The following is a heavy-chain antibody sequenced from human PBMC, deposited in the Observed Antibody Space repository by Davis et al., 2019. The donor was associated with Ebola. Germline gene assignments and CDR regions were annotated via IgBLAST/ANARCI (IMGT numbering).Heavy chain of an antibody. CDR3: ARDAFSLSRYDTEDH. D-gene: IGHD3-9*01. Sequence: GESLKISCAASGFTFSTYWMHWVRQVPGKGLVWVSCIYSDGGGTRYADSVKGRLTISRDNARDSLYLQMDSLRVEDTAIYYCARDAFSLSRYDTEDHWGQGTLVTVSS. V-gene: IGHV3-74*01. J-gene: IGHJ4*02. CDR1: GFTFSTYW. CDR2: IYSDGGGT.